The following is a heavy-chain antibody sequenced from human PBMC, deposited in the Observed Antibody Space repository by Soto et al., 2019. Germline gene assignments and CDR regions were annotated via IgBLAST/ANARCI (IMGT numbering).Heavy chain of an antibody. J-gene: IGHJ6*02. Sequence: QVQLVQSGAEVKKPGASVKVSCKASGYTFTSYAMHWVRQAPGQRLEWMGWINAGNGNTKYSQKFQGRVTITTDTSASTAYMHLSSLRSENTAVYYCASSYYGSGNPKDYYYGMDVWGQGTTVTVSS. V-gene: IGHV1-3*01. CDR2: INAGNGNT. CDR3: ASSYYGSGNPKDYYYGMDV. CDR1: GYTFTSYA. D-gene: IGHD3-10*01.